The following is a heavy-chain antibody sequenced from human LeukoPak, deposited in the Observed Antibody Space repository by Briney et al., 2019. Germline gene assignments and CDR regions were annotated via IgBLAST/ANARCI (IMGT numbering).Heavy chain of an antibody. CDR1: GFSFSSTW. Sequence: GGSLRLSCAASGFSFSSTWMHWVRQVPGKGLVWVARIKSDGGGIIYADSVKGRFTISRDNAKNSLYLQMNSLRAEDTAVYYCAREKRMITGMGFDIWGQGTMVTVSS. J-gene: IGHJ3*02. CDR2: IKSDGGGI. D-gene: IGHD3-16*01. CDR3: AREKRMITGMGFDI. V-gene: IGHV3-74*01.